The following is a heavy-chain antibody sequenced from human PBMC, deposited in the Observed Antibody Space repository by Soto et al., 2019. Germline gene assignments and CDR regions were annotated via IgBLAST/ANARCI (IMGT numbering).Heavy chain of an antibody. CDR1: GYSFTSYW. CDR3: ARHGEEYCSSTSCYSHVVY. CDR2: IDPSDSYT. Sequence: RGESLKISCKGSGYSFTSYWISWVRQMPAKGLEWMGRIDPSDSYTNYSPSFQGHVTISADKSISTAHLQWSSLKASDTAMYYCARHGEEYCSSTSCYSHVVYWGQGTLVTVSS. J-gene: IGHJ4*02. V-gene: IGHV5-10-1*01. D-gene: IGHD2-2*02.